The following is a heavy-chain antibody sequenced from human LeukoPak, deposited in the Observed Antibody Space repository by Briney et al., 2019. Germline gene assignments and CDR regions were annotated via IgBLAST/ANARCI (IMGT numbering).Heavy chain of an antibody. CDR2: ISSTSTFI. D-gene: IGHD3-10*01. CDR1: GFTFSSYS. Sequence: GGSLRLSCAASGFTFSSYSMTWVRQAPGKGLEWVSSISSTSTFIYYVDSVKGRFTISRDNAKNSLYLQMNSLRPEDTAIYYCARVTILRGVTLDYWGQGTLVTVSS. J-gene: IGHJ4*02. CDR3: ARVTILRGVTLDY. V-gene: IGHV3-21*01.